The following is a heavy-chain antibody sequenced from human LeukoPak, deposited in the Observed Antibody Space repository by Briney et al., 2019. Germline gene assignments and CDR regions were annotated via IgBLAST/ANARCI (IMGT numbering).Heavy chain of an antibody. CDR2: INHSGST. Sequence: SETLSLTCAAYGGSFSGYYWSWIRQPPGKGLEWIGEINHSGSTNYNPSLKSRVTISVDTSKNQFSLKLSSVTAADTAVYYCASGRSAVGHFDYWGQGTLVTVSS. CDR1: GGSFSGYY. CDR3: ASGRSAVGHFDY. D-gene: IGHD4-23*01. V-gene: IGHV4-34*01. J-gene: IGHJ4*02.